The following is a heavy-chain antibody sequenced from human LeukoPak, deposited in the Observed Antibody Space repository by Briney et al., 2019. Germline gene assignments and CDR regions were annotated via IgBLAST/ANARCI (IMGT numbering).Heavy chain of an antibody. Sequence: SETLSLTCTVSGGSISSYYWSWIRQPPGKGLEWIGYIYYSGSTNYNPSLKSRVTISVDTSKNQFSLKLSSVTAADTAVYYCARVGIYFDWLFADYWGQGTLVTVSS. CDR3: ARVGIYFDWLFADY. D-gene: IGHD3-9*01. J-gene: IGHJ4*02. CDR1: GGSISSYY. V-gene: IGHV4-59*01. CDR2: IYYSGST.